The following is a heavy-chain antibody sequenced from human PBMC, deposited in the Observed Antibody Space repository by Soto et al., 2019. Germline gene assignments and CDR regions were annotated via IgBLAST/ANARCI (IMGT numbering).Heavy chain of an antibody. CDR3: ARKYSSGWYHFDY. Sequence: QVQLQQWGAGLLKPSENLSLTCAVYGGSFSGYYWSWIRQPPGKGLEWIGEINHSGSTNYNPSLKSRVTISVDTSKNQFSLRLSSVTAADTAVYYCARKYSSGWYHFDYWGQGTLVTVSS. V-gene: IGHV4-34*01. J-gene: IGHJ4*02. D-gene: IGHD6-19*01. CDR1: GGSFSGYY. CDR2: INHSGST.